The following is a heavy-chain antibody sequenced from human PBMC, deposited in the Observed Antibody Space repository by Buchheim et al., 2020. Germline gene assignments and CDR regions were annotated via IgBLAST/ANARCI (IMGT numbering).Heavy chain of an antibody. CDR2: IYYSGST. CDR1: GGSVSSGSYY. CDR3: ARVIRYYYDSSGYYSIGAFDI. J-gene: IGHJ3*02. Sequence: QVQLQESGPGLVKPSETLSLTCTVSGGSVSSGSYYWSWIRQPPGKGLEWIGDIYYSGSTYYNPSLKSRVTISVDTSKHQFSLKLSSVTAADTAVYYCARVIRYYYDSSGYYSIGAFDIWGQGT. D-gene: IGHD3-22*01. V-gene: IGHV4-61*01.